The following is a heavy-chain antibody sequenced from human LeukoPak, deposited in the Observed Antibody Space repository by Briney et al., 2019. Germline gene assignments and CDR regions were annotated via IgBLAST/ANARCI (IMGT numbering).Heavy chain of an antibody. D-gene: IGHD1-7*01. V-gene: IGHV3-7*01. Sequence: GGSLRLSWASSGFIFKNYWMSWVRQAPGKGLEWVANINRDGSEKYYVDSVKGRFTISRDYAKNSLFLQMNNLRAEDTAVYDRASALRGHRRTTKCYNQDWFHPWGQGTQVTVSS. CDR3: ASALRGHRRTTKCYNQDWFHP. CDR1: GFIFKNYW. J-gene: IGHJ5*02. CDR2: INRDGSEK.